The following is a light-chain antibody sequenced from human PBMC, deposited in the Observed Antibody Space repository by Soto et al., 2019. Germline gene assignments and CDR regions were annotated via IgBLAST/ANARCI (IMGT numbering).Light chain of an antibody. CDR2: DAS. CDR3: QQAASFPIT. Sequence: DIHLTQSPSLLSASLGDRVTITCRASQSISSWLAWYQQKPGKAPKLLIYDASSLESGVPSRYRGSGSGTDFTLTINSLQPEDFATYYCQQAASFPITFGQGTRLEIK. CDR1: QSISSW. V-gene: IGKV1-12*01. J-gene: IGKJ5*01.